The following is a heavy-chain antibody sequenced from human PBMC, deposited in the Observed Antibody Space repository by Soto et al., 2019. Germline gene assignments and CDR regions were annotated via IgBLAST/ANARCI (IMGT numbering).Heavy chain of an antibody. CDR3: AKGSSADLYYYYYMDV. D-gene: IGHD2-15*01. V-gene: IGHV3-23*01. CDR1: GFTFSSYA. CDR2: ISGMDGNT. Sequence: GGSLRLSCAASGFTFSSYAMSXVRQAPGKGLEWVSGISGMDGNTYYADSVRGQFTLFRDNSKNTLFLQMNSLRAEDTAVYYCAKGSSADLYYYYYMDVWGKGTTVTVSS. J-gene: IGHJ6*03.